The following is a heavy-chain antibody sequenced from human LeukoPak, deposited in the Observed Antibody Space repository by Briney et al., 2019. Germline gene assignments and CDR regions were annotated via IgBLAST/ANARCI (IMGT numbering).Heavy chain of an antibody. V-gene: IGHV3-30*18. J-gene: IGHJ4*02. CDR3: AKGQNLWFGELLHSG. D-gene: IGHD3-10*01. Sequence: GRSLRLSCAASGFTFSSYGMHWVRQAPGKGLEWVAVISYDGSNKYYADSVKGRFTISRDNSKNTLYLQMNSLRAEDTAVYYCAKGQNLWFGELLHSGWGQGTLVTVSS. CDR1: GFTFSSYG. CDR2: ISYDGSNK.